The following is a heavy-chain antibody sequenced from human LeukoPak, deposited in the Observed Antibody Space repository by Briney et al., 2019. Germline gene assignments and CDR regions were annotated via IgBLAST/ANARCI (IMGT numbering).Heavy chain of an antibody. J-gene: IGHJ6*03. V-gene: IGHV4-34*01. Sequence: PSETLSLTCAVYGGSFSGYYRSWIRQPPGRGLEWIGEINHSGSTNYNPSLKSRVTISVDTSKNQFSMKLSSVTAADTAVYYCARGRRGGYCTGGVCYGYYYYMDVWGKGTTVTVSS. CDR3: ARGRRGGYCTGGVCYGYYYYMDV. CDR1: GGSFSGYY. CDR2: INHSGST. D-gene: IGHD2-8*02.